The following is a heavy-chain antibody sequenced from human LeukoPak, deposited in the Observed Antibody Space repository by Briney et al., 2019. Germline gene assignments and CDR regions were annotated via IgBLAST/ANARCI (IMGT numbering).Heavy chain of an antibody. CDR1: GDSISSSY. D-gene: IGHD1-1*01. V-gene: IGHV4-59*01. J-gene: IGHJ5*02. CDR3: ARSRLPGTRGYWFDP. Sequence: PSETLSLTCTVSGDSISSSYWSWIRQPPGKGLEWIGYIYYSGSTNYSPSLKRRVTISVDTSKNQFSLKLSSVTAADTAVYYCARSRLPGTRGYWFDPWGQGTLVTVSS. CDR2: IYYSGST.